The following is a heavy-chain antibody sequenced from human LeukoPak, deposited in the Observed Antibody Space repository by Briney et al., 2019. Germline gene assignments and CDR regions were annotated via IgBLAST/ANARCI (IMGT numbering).Heavy chain of an antibody. CDR2: ISGSGGRT. D-gene: IGHD3-16*02. J-gene: IGHJ3*02. Sequence: QPGGSLRLSCAASGFTFSSYAMGWVRQAPGKGLEWVSAISGSGGRTYYADSVKGRFTISRDNSKNTLYLQMNSLRAEDTAVYYCAKERRGENVWGSYRDAFDMWGKGTMVTVSS. CDR1: GFTFSSYA. V-gene: IGHV3-23*01. CDR3: AKERRGENVWGSYRDAFDM.